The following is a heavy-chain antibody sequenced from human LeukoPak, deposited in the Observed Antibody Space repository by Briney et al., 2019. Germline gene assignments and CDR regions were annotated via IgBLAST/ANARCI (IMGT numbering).Heavy chain of an antibody. CDR3: ARESVLAAIRGWFDP. Sequence: PGGSLRLSCAASGFTFSSYSMNWVRQAPGKGLEWVSSISSSSSYIYYADSVKGRFTISRDNAKNSLYLQMNSLRAEDTAVYYCARESVLAAIRGWFDPWGQGTLVTVSS. V-gene: IGHV3-21*01. D-gene: IGHD2-2*02. J-gene: IGHJ5*02. CDR1: GFTFSSYS. CDR2: ISSSSSYI.